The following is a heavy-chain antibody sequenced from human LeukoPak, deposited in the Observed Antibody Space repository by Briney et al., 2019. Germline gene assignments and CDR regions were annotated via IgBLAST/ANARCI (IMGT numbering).Heavy chain of an antibody. D-gene: IGHD2-2*02. V-gene: IGHV4-59*01. Sequence: SQPLSLTCTVSGGSMSSYFWTWIRQPPGKGLEWVGYIYDSGSTNYNPSLKSRVTIPVDTSKNQFSLKLSSVTAADTAVYYCARGICSSTNCYNVFDSWGQGSLVTVSS. CDR1: GGSMSSYF. CDR2: IYDSGST. J-gene: IGHJ4*02. CDR3: ARGICSSTNCYNVFDS.